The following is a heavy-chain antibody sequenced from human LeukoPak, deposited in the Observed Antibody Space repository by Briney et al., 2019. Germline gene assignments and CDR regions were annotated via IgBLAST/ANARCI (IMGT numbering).Heavy chain of an antibody. Sequence: SQTLSLTCAISGDSVSSNSAAWNWIRQSPSRGLEWLGRTYYRSKWYNDYAVSVKSRITINPDTSKNQFSLQLNSVTPEDTAVYYCARETGRAAAGYFMSRGWFDPWGQGTLVTVSS. CDR3: ARETGRAAAGYFMSRGWFDP. CDR2: TYYRSKWYN. V-gene: IGHV6-1*01. CDR1: GDSVSSNSAA. D-gene: IGHD6-13*01. J-gene: IGHJ5*02.